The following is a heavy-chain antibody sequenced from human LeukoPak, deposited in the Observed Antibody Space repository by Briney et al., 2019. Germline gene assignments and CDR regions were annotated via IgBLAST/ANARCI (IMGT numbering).Heavy chain of an antibody. Sequence: PSETLSLTCTVSGGSISSYYWSWIRQPPGKGLEWIGYIYYSGSTNYNPSLKSRGTISVDTSNNQFSLKLTSVTAADTAVYYCARSGRGNSAGFDCWGQGTLVTVTS. V-gene: IGHV4-59*01. CDR2: IYYSGST. D-gene: IGHD3-10*01. CDR3: ARSGRGNSAGFDC. CDR1: GGSISSYY. J-gene: IGHJ4*02.